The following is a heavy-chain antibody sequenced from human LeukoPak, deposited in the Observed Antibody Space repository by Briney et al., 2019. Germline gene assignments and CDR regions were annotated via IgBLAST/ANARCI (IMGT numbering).Heavy chain of an antibody. V-gene: IGHV4-61*01. CDR2: IYYSGST. CDR3: AREAHCSGGSCYYADY. Sequence: SETLSLTFTVSGGSVSSGSYFWSWIRQPPGKGLEWIGYIYYSGSTNYNPSLKSRVTISKDTSKNQFSLKLSSVTAADTAVYYCAREAHCSGGSCYYADYWGQGNLVTVSS. CDR1: GGSVSSGSYF. D-gene: IGHD2-15*01. J-gene: IGHJ4*02.